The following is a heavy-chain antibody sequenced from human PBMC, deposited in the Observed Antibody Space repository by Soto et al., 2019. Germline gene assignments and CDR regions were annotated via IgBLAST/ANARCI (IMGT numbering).Heavy chain of an antibody. V-gene: IGHV4-31*03. Sequence: SETLSLTCTVSGGSLSSGGYYWTWIRQHPGKGLEWIGYIYHSGSTFYNPSLTSRITISEDTSKNQFSLKMSSVTSADTAVYYWAREVDFGDYAFDYWGQGPLVNVSS. CDR2: IYHSGST. CDR3: AREVDFGDYAFDY. J-gene: IGHJ4*02. CDR1: GGSLSSGGYY. D-gene: IGHD4-17*01.